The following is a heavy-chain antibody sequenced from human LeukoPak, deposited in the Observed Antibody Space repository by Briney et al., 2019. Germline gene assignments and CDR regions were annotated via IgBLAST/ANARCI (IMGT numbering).Heavy chain of an antibody. CDR3: AGSEVGAFDI. Sequence: PSETLSLTCAVSGASISGSNYYWGWIRQPPGKGLEWIGNIYSSGSTYYNASLQSRVTISIDTSKNQFSLKLSSVTAADTAVYYCAGSEVGAFDIWGQGTMVTVSS. CDR1: GASISGSNYY. V-gene: IGHV4-39*07. CDR2: IYSSGST. J-gene: IGHJ3*02.